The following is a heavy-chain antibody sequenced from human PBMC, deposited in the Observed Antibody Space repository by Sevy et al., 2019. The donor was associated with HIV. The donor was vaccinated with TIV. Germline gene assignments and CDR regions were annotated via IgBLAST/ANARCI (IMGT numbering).Heavy chain of an antibody. V-gene: IGHV3-21*01. D-gene: IGHD2-15*01. CDR2: ISSSSNYI. CDR1: GFTFSKYP. CDR3: VRDGGCSSSSCLLYFDY. J-gene: IGHJ4*02. Sequence: GGSLRLSCVVSGFTFSKYPMNWVRQAPGKGLEWVSSISSSSNYIYYGDSVKGRFTSSRDNAKNSLYLQMNSLRADDTAVYYCVRDGGCSSSSCLLYFDYWCQGILVTVSS.